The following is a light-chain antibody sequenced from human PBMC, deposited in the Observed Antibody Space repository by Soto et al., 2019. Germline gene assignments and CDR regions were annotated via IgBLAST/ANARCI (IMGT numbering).Light chain of an antibody. CDR3: AAWDDSLNGVV. CDR1: SSNIGSNT. V-gene: IGLV1-44*01. Sequence: QSVLTQPPSASGTPGQRVTISCSGSSSNIGSNTVNWYHQLPGTAPKLLIYGNSQRPSGVTDRFSGSKSGTSASLAISGLQSEDEADYYCAAWDDSLNGVVFGGGTQLTV. J-gene: IGLJ2*01. CDR2: GNS.